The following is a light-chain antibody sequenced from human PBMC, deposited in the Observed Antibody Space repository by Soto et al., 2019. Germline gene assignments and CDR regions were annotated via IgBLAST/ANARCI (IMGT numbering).Light chain of an antibody. CDR2: GAS. V-gene: IGKV3-15*01. CDR1: QSVSSN. Sequence: EIVMTQSPATLSVSPGERATLSCRASQSVSSNLAWYQQKPGQGPRLLIYGASTRATDIPARFSASGSGTEFTLTISSLQSEDFAVYYCQQYNNWHPITFGQGTRLEIK. CDR3: QQYNNWHPIT. J-gene: IGKJ5*01.